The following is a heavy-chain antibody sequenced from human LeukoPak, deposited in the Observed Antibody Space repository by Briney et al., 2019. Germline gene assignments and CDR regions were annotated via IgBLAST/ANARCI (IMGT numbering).Heavy chain of an antibody. CDR3: ARRSVAGATTGYYYDS. J-gene: IGHJ4*02. D-gene: IGHD1-26*01. V-gene: IGHV3-20*04. Sequence: GGSLRLSCEASGFTFEDYGMTWVRQRPGKGLEYVCEINWNGDNPVYENSLRGRFTISRDNAKNSVYLQMSSLRVDDTAFYYCARRSVAGATTGYYYDSWGQGTLVTVSS. CDR2: INWNGDNP. CDR1: GFTFEDYG.